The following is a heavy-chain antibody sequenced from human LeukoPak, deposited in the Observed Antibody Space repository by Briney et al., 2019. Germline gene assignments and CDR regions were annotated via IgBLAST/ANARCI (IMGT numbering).Heavy chain of an antibody. V-gene: IGHV5-51*01. Sequence: GESLKISCEGSGNSFTSYWVGWVRQMPGKGLEWMGIIYPGDSDTRYSPSFQGQVTISADKSISTAYLQWSSLKASDTAMYYCARQYDFWSGWFDPWGQGTLVTVSS. J-gene: IGHJ5*02. CDR1: GNSFTSYW. D-gene: IGHD3-3*01. CDR3: ARQYDFWSGWFDP. CDR2: IYPGDSDT.